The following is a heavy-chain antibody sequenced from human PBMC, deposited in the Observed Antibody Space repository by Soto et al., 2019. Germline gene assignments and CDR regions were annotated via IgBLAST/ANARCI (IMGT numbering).Heavy chain of an antibody. CDR3: AKSPTMVRGLIFGS. CDR2: IKSGGSR. D-gene: IGHD3-10*01. J-gene: IGHJ4*02. CDR1: TNTFNIYA. Sequence: EVQLLESGGGLVQPGGSLRLSCAASTNTFNIYAMSWVRQAPGMGLEWVSAIKSGGSRYYASSGKGRFTNSRDDSKNTLNLQMNSLRAEDTAVYYCAKSPTMVRGLIFGSWGQGTLVTVSS. V-gene: IGHV3-23*01.